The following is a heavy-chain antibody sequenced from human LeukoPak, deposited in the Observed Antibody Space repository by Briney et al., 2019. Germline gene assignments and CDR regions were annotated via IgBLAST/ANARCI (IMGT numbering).Heavy chain of an antibody. CDR3: ARASMLLAARPFGY. D-gene: IGHD6-6*01. Sequence: ASVKVSCKASGYTFTGYYMHWVRQAPGQGLEWMGWVNPNSGGTNYAQKFQGRATMTRDTSISTAYMELSRLRSDDTAVYYCARASMLLAARPFGYWGQGTLVTVSS. V-gene: IGHV1-2*02. CDR2: VNPNSGGT. J-gene: IGHJ4*02. CDR1: GYTFTGYY.